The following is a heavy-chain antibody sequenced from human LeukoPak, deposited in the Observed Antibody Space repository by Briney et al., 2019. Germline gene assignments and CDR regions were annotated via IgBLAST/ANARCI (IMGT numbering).Heavy chain of an antibody. CDR3: AKSGGYGLIDY. Sequence: KPSETLSLTCAVSGASISGSGYYWGWIRQPPGKGLEWIGNIYSSGSTYYNASLQSRVTISIDTSKNQFSLRLNSVTAADTAMYYCAKSGGYGLIDYWGQGTRVTVSS. CDR1: GASISGSGYY. CDR2: IYSSGST. V-gene: IGHV4-39*01. J-gene: IGHJ4*02. D-gene: IGHD1-26*01.